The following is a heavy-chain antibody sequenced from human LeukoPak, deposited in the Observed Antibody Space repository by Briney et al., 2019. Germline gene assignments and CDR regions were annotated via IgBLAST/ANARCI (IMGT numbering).Heavy chain of an antibody. CDR1: AFTFGDYL. Sequence: GGSLRLYCTASAFTFGDYLMSWFRQAPGKGLEWIGFISGGTTEYAASVKGRFTISRDDSTSIAYLQMNSLTTEDTAVYYCSRGSGWLSVYWGQGTLVTVSS. CDR2: ISGGTT. CDR3: SRGSGWLSVY. J-gene: IGHJ4*02. D-gene: IGHD6-19*01. V-gene: IGHV3-49*03.